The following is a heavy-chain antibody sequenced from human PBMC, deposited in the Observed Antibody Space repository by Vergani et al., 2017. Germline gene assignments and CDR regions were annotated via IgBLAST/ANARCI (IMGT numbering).Heavy chain of an antibody. D-gene: IGHD3-10*01. Sequence: QVQLQESGPGLVKPSQTLSLTCTVSGGSISSGDYYWSWIRQPPGKGLEWIGYIYYSGSTYYNPSLKSRVTISVDTSKNQFSLKLSSVTAADTAVYYGARGLLWFGELLYADYYYYMDVWGKGTTVTVSS. V-gene: IGHV4-30-4*08. CDR2: IYYSGST. J-gene: IGHJ6*03. CDR1: GGSISSGDYY. CDR3: ARGLLWFGELLYADYYYYMDV.